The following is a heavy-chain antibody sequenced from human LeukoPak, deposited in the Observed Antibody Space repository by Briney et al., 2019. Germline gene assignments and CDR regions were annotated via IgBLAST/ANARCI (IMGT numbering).Heavy chain of an antibody. Sequence: GGSLRLSCEASGFTFSNAWMSWVRQAPGKGLEWVGRIKSKTDGGTTDYAAPVKGRFAISRDDSKNTLYLQMNSLKTEDTAVYYCTTGRWAVHYYYYGMDVWGQGTTVTVSS. CDR3: TTGRWAVHYYYYGMDV. D-gene: IGHD2-15*01. CDR2: IKSKTDGGTT. J-gene: IGHJ6*02. V-gene: IGHV3-15*01. CDR1: GFTFSNAW.